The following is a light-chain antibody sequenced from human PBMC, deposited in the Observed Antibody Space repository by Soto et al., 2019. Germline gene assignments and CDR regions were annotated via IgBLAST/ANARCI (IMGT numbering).Light chain of an antibody. Sequence: QSALTQPASVSGSPGQSITISCTGTSSDVGGYNYVSWYQHHPGKAPKLMIFDVSNRPSGVSNRFSDSKSGNTASLTISGLQPEDEAEYYCSSYTTSNTRQIVFGTGTKLTVL. CDR1: SSDVGGYNY. J-gene: IGLJ1*01. CDR2: DVS. V-gene: IGLV2-14*03. CDR3: SSYTTSNTRQIV.